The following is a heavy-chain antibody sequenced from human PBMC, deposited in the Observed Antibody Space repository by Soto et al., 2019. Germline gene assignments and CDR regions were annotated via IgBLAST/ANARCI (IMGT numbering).Heavy chain of an antibody. Sequence: GGSLRLSCVASGFTFTNYWMHWVRQAPGKGLVWVSYINSDGTNTNYADSVKGRFTISRDNSKNTLYLQMNSLRVEDTALYYCARLGGYYSVTYFDHWGQGTLVTVSS. D-gene: IGHD1-26*01. J-gene: IGHJ4*02. CDR2: INSDGTNT. V-gene: IGHV3-74*01. CDR3: ARLGGYYSVTYFDH. CDR1: GFTFTNYW.